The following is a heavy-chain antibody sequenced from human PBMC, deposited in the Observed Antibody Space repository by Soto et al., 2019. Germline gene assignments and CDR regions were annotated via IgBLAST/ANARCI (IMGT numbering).Heavy chain of an antibody. CDR3: ARQRTRVRGVSSSGLGV. J-gene: IGHJ6*02. V-gene: IGHV5-51*01. CDR1: GYSFTSYY. D-gene: IGHD3-10*01. CDR2: IHPGDSET. Sequence: PGESLKISCKGSGYSFTSYYIAWVRQMPGKGLEWMGIIHPGDSETRYSPSFQGHVIISADKSISSAYLQWSSLEAADTAMYYCARQRTRVRGVSSSGLGVWGQGTTVTASS.